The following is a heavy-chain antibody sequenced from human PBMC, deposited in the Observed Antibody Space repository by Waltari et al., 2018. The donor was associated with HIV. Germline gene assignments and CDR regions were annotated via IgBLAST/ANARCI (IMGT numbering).Heavy chain of an antibody. V-gene: IGHV4-38-2*02. CDR1: DYSITSGYY. J-gene: IGHJ4*02. D-gene: IGHD3-3*01. CDR3: ASTYYDLLEGWYFDF. Sequence: LQESGPGLVKPSETLSLTCSVSDYSITSGYYWGWIRQSPGRGLEWIGSISHSGTTVYSPSLKSRITLFRNTSKNQFFLKLTSATAADTAVYYCASTYYDLLEGWYFDFWGQGRLVTVSS. CDR2: ISHSGTT.